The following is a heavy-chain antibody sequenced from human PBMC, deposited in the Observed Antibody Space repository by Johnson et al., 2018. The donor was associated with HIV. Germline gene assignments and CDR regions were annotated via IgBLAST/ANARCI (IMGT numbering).Heavy chain of an antibody. CDR2: ISYDGSVI. Sequence: QEQLVESGGGVVQPGRSLRLSCAASGFTFSDYAMHWVRQAPGKGLEWVAVISYDGSVIKYADSLKGRFIISRDNSQNTLFVQMNSLRPEETAVYFCAGVRVGSGRPNALDIWGQWTMVTVSS. CDR3: AGVRVGSGRPNALDI. CDR1: GFTFSDYA. D-gene: IGHD3-10*01. V-gene: IGHV3-30-3*01. J-gene: IGHJ3*02.